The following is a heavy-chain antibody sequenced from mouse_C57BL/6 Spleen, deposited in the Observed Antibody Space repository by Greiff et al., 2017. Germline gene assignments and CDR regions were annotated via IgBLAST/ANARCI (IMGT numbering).Heavy chain of an antibody. CDR3: ARKSYGSSYDYAMDY. CDR1: GYTFTDYY. V-gene: IGHV1-26*01. CDR2: INPNNGGT. Sequence: EVKLQQSGPELVKPGASVKISCKASGYTFTDYYMNWVKQSHGKSLEWIGDINPNNGGTSYNQKFKGKATLTVDKSSSTAYMELRSLTSEDSAVYYCARKSYGSSYDYAMDYWGQGTSVTVSS. D-gene: IGHD1-1*01. J-gene: IGHJ4*01.